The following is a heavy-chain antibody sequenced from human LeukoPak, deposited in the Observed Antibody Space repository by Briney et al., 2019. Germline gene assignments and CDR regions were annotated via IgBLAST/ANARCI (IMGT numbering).Heavy chain of an antibody. CDR1: GDSISSYY. CDR2: IYYSGGT. Sequence: SETLSLTCTVSGDSISSYYWSWIRQPPGRGLEWIGCIYYSGGTKYNPSLTSRVTISVDTSKNQFSLQLTSVTAADTAVYYCARAVAGTLVRFDCWGQGTLVTVSS. J-gene: IGHJ4*02. D-gene: IGHD6-19*01. CDR3: ARAVAGTLVRFDC. V-gene: IGHV4-59*08.